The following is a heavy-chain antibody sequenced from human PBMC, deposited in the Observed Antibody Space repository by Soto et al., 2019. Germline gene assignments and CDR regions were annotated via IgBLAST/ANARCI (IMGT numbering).Heavy chain of an antibody. V-gene: IGHV1-18*04. CDR2: VSAYNRNT. J-gene: IGHJ4*02. CDR3: ARERTVAGNDY. CDR1: GYTFSNYG. D-gene: IGHD6-19*01. Sequence: ASVKVSCKASGYTFSNYGITWVRQAPGQGLEWMGWVSAYNRNTNYAQKFEDRVTMTTDTSTGTAYMELRSLRSDDTAVYYCARERTVAGNDYWGQGTLVTVSS.